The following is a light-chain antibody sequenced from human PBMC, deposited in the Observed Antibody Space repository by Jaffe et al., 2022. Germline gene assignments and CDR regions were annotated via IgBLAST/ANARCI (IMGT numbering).Light chain of an antibody. CDR1: SSNIGADYD. J-gene: IGLJ3*02. Sequence: QSVLTQPPSVSGAPGQRVTISCTGSSSNIGADYDVHWYQQLPGTAPKLLLYSDTHRPSGVPDRFSGSKSGTSASLAITGLQAEDEADYYCHSYDSSLHAWVFGGGTQLTVL. CDR3: HSYDSSLHAWV. V-gene: IGLV1-40*01. CDR2: SDT.